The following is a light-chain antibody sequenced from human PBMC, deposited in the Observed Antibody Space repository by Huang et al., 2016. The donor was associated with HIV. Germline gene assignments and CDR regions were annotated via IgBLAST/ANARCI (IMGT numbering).Light chain of an antibody. CDR2: DTS. V-gene: IGKV3-20*01. J-gene: IGKJ3*01. CDR3: QQYGSAPFT. Sequence: EVVLTQSPGTVSLSPGEGATLSCRASQNISSNYLAWYQQRPGHVPRLLIFDTSSRPTGISDRFSGSGSGTDFSLTINKLEPEDFAVYYCQQYGSAPFTFGPGTRVDIK. CDR1: QNISSNY.